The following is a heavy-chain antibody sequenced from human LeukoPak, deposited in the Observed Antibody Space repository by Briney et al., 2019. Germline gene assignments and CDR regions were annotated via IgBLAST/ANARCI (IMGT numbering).Heavy chain of an antibody. D-gene: IGHD5-18*01. J-gene: IGHJ3*02. CDR2: IHHSGST. CDR1: GYSISSGYY. Sequence: PSETLSLTCTVSGYSISSGYYWGWIRQPPGKGLEWIGNIHHSGSTSYNPSLRSRVTISVDTSKNLFSLRLSSVTATDTAVYYCARHANGYTFDMWGPGTMVTVSS. V-gene: IGHV4-38-2*02. CDR3: ARHANGYTFDM.